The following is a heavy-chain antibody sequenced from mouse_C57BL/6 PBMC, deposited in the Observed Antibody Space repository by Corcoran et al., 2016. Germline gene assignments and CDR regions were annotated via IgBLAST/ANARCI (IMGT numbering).Heavy chain of an antibody. CDR3: ARGRWEGYAMDY. V-gene: IGHV1-26*01. Sequence: EVQLQQSGPELVKPGASVKISCKASGYTFTDYYMNWVKQSHGKSLEWIGDINPNNGGTSYNQKFKGKATLTVDKSSSTAYMELRSLTSEDSAVYYCARGRWEGYAMDYWGQGTSVTVSS. D-gene: IGHD4-1*01. J-gene: IGHJ4*01. CDR1: GYTFTDYY. CDR2: INPNNGGT.